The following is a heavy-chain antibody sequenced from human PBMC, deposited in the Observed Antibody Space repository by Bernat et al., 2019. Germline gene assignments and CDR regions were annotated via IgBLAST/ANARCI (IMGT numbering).Heavy chain of an antibody. J-gene: IGHJ5*02. CDR2: IIPILGIA. CDR3: ARPEGYYYGSGSYYP. V-gene: IGHV1-69*02. D-gene: IGHD3-10*01. CDR1: GGTFSSYT. Sequence: QVQLVESDTAEKKPRSSVVVSCQASGGTFSSYTISWVRQAPGQGLEWMGRIIPILGIANYAQKFQGRVTITADKSTSTAYMELSSLRSEDTAVYYCARPEGYYYGSGSYYPWGQ.